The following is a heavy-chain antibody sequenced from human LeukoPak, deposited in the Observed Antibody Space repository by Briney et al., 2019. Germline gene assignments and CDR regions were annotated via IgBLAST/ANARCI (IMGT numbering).Heavy chain of an antibody. Sequence: PSETLSLTCTVSGGSISSSSYYWGWIRQPPGKGLEWIGSIYYSGSTYYDPSLKSRVTISVDTSKNQFSLKLSSVTAADTAVYYCARVVWGSYRSSGDWGQGTLVTVSS. CDR1: GGSISSSSYY. V-gene: IGHV4-39*01. CDR3: ARVVWGSYRSSGD. CDR2: IYYSGST. J-gene: IGHJ4*02. D-gene: IGHD3-16*02.